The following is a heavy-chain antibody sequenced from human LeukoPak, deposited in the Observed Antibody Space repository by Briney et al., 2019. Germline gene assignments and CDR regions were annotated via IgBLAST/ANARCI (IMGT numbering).Heavy chain of an antibody. J-gene: IGHJ4*02. CDR3: ARSPHNYYGSGSSDDY. CDR2: IYYSGST. V-gene: IGHV4-59*01. Sequence: SETLSLTCTVSGVSISSYYWSWIRQPPGKGLEWIGYIYYSGSTNYNPSLKSRVTISVDTSKNQFSLKLSSVTAADTAVYYCARSPHNYYGSGSSDDYWGQGTLVTVSS. D-gene: IGHD3-10*01. CDR1: GVSISSYY.